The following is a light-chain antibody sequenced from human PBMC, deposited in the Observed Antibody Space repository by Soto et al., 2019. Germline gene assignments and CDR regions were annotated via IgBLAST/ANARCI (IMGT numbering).Light chain of an antibody. V-gene: IGKV1-5*03. CDR1: QSISSW. CDR2: RAS. J-gene: IGKJ1*01. CDR3: QHYKT. Sequence: DIQMTQSPSTLSASVGDRVTITCRASQSISSWLAWYQQKPGKAPNLLIYRASSLESGVPSRFSGSGSGTEFTLSISSLQPDDFATYYCQHYKTFGQGTKVEIK.